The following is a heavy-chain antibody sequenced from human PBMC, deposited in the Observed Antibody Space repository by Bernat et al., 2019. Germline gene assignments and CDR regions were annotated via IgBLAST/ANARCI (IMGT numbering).Heavy chain of an antibody. CDR1: GVSISDYF. V-gene: IGHV4-59*01. D-gene: IGHD3-3*01. Sequence: QVQLQESGPGLVKPSETLSLTCSVSGVSISDYFWTWVRQPPGKRLEWIGNIEYTGKTKYNPSLESVVIISVDTSKNQFSLKLSFVTAADTAVYYCARLMSGYWAIDYWGQGTRVTVSS. J-gene: IGHJ4*02. CDR3: ARLMSGYWAIDY. CDR2: IEYTGKT.